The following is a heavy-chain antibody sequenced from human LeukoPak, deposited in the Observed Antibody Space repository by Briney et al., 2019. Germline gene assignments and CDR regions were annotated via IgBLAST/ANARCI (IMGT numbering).Heavy chain of an antibody. J-gene: IGHJ6*03. D-gene: IGHD3-10*01. CDR3: ARGIYGSGSYYNVSPYYYYYYMDV. CDR2: IYYSGST. CDR1: GGSISSYY. Sequence: SETLSLTCTVSGGSISSYYWSWIRRPPGKGLEWIGYIYYSGSTNYNPSLKSRVTISVDTSKNQFSLKLSSVTAADTAVYYCARGIYGSGSYYNVSPYYYYYYMDVWGKGTTVTISS. V-gene: IGHV4-59*12.